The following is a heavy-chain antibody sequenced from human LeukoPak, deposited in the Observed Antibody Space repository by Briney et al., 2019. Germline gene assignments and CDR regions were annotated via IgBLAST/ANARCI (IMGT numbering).Heavy chain of an antibody. CDR2: INHSGST. J-gene: IGHJ3*02. Sequence: SETLSLTCAVYGGSFSGYYWSWIRQPPGKGLEWSGEINHSGSTNYNPSLKSRVTISVDTSKNQFSLKLSSVTAADTAVYYCARRITMIGKDAFDIWGQGTMVTVSS. V-gene: IGHV4-34*01. CDR3: ARRITMIGKDAFDI. CDR1: GGSFSGYY. D-gene: IGHD3-22*01.